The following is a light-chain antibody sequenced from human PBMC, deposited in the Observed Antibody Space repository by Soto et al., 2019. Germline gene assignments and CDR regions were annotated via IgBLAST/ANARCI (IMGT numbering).Light chain of an antibody. CDR3: QQYVMPPFT. CDR1: QSVKPL. CDR2: DAS. J-gene: IGKJ2*01. V-gene: IGKV3-11*01. Sequence: EIFLTQSPATLSFSSGQKGNLSCRASQSVKPLLVWYQHRPGQAPRVLIYDASHRASGIPARFSGSGSGTDFTLTISSLEPEDAALYYCQQYVMPPFTFGRGTKVDIK.